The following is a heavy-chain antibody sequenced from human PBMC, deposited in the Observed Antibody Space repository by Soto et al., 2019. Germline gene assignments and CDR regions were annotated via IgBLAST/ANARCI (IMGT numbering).Heavy chain of an antibody. CDR3: ARGWDILTGYRYGMDV. Sequence: QVQLQQWGAGLLKPSETLSLTCAVYGGSFSGYYWSWIRQPPGKGLEWIGEINHSVSTNYNPSLKSRVTIAVDTSKNQFSRKLSSVNAADRAVYYWARGWDILTGYRYGMDVWGQGTTVTVSS. J-gene: IGHJ6*02. CDR2: INHSVST. CDR1: GGSFSGYY. D-gene: IGHD3-9*01. V-gene: IGHV4-34*01.